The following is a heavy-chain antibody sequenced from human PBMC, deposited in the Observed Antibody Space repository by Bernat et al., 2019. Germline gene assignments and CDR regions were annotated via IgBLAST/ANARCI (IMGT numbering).Heavy chain of an antibody. V-gene: IGHV3-7*03. Sequence: EVQLVESGGGLVQPGGSLRLSCAASGFTFSTYWMTWVRQAPGKGLEWVANIKQDGSETHYVDSVKGRFTISRDNAENSLYLQMSSLTAEDTAVYYCTRDLKYYHSSAYYDGFDIWGQGTMVTVSS. CDR3: TRDLKYYHSSAYYDGFDI. CDR2: IKQDGSET. CDR1: GFTFSTYW. D-gene: IGHD3-22*01. J-gene: IGHJ3*02.